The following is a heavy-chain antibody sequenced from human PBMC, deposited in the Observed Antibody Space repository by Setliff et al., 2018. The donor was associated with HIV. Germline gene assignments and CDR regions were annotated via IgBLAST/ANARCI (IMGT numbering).Heavy chain of an antibody. D-gene: IGHD2-8*02. Sequence: AGGSLRLSCAASGFIFSNYGMLWVRQAPGKGLEWVAFIWYDGSDKYYADSVKGRFTISRDNSKNTLFLEMNYLRAEDTAVYYCAKVYGTGYFYYYYGMHVWGQGTTVTVSS. CDR1: GFIFSNYG. CDR3: AKVYGTGYFYYYYGMHV. V-gene: IGHV3-30*02. CDR2: IWYDGSDK. J-gene: IGHJ6*02.